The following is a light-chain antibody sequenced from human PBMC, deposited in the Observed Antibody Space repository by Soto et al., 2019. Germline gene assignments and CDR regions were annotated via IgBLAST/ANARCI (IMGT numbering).Light chain of an antibody. Sequence: EILLTQSPATLPVSPGERATLSCRASQSVSSYLAWYQQKPGQAPRLLIYDASNRATGIPARFSGSGSGTAFTLTISSLEPEDFAVYYCQQRSNWPLMYTFGQGTRLEIK. J-gene: IGKJ5*01. CDR1: QSVSSY. CDR3: QQRSNWPLMYT. V-gene: IGKV3-11*01. CDR2: DAS.